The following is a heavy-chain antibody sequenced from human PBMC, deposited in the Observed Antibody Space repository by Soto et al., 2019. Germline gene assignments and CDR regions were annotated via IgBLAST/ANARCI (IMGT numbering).Heavy chain of an antibody. Sequence: QVQLVQSGAEVKKPGASVKVSCKASGYTFTSYDINWVRQATGQGLEWMGWMNPNSGNTGYAQKFQGRVTMTRNTSISTAYMELSSLRSEDTAVYYCARGINYYASGDDAFHIWGQGKMVTVSS. J-gene: IGHJ3*02. V-gene: IGHV1-8*01. CDR2: MNPNSGNT. CDR3: ARGINYYASGDDAFHI. D-gene: IGHD3-10*01. CDR1: GYTFTSYD.